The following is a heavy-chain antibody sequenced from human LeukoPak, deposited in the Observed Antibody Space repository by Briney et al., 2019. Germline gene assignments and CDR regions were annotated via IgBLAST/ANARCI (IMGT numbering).Heavy chain of an antibody. D-gene: IGHD2-21*02. CDR1: GFTFSRYA. CDR2: ISDTGGST. J-gene: IGHJ3*02. CDR3: AKQHDFLRIFDI. Sequence: PGGSLRLSCAASGFTFSRYAMTWVRQAPGKGLDWVSDISDTGGSTYYADSVRGRFTISRDNSKNTLYLQMNSLGAEDTAVYFCAKQHDFLRIFDIWGQGTMVTVSS. V-gene: IGHV3-23*01.